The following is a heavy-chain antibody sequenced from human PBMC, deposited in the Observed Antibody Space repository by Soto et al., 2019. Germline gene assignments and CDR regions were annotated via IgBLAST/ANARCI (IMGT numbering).Heavy chain of an antibody. Sequence: GGSLRLSCAAPGFTFSSYGMHWVRQAPGKGLEWVAVIWYDGSNKYYADSVKGRFTISRDNSKNTLYLQMNSLRAEDTAVYYCARVRIALDGMDVWGQGTTVTVSS. D-gene: IGHD6-13*01. CDR1: GFTFSSYG. V-gene: IGHV3-33*01. J-gene: IGHJ6*02. CDR2: IWYDGSNK. CDR3: ARVRIALDGMDV.